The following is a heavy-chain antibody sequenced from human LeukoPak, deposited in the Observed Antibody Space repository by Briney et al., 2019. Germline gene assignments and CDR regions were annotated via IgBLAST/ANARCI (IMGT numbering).Heavy chain of an antibody. CDR2: ISWDSGDV. Sequence: GRSLRLSCAASGFTFDDYAMHWVRQTPGNGLEWVSGISWDSGDVGYADSVKGRFTISRDNAKNSLYLQMNSLRAEDTAVYYCARGPSGYHNTGGQGTLVTVSS. CDR3: ARGPSGYHNT. CDR1: GFTFDDYA. J-gene: IGHJ4*02. D-gene: IGHD5-12*01. V-gene: IGHV3-9*01.